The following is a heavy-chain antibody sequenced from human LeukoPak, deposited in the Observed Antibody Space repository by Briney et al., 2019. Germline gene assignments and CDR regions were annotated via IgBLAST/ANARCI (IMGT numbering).Heavy chain of an antibody. CDR3: ARVRQWLVPRRDAFDI. Sequence: SETLSLTCAVSGGSISSYYWSWIRQPPGKGLEWIGYIYTSGSTNCNPSLKSRVTISVDTSKNQFSLKLSSVTAADTAVYYCARVRQWLVPRRDAFDIWGQGTMVTVSS. V-gene: IGHV4-4*09. CDR2: IYTSGST. J-gene: IGHJ3*02. D-gene: IGHD6-19*01. CDR1: GGSISSYY.